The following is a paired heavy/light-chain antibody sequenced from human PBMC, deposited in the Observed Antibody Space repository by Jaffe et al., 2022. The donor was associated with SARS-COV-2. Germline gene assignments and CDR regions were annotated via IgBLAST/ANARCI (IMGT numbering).Heavy chain of an antibody. Sequence: QVQLQESGPGLVKPSQTLSLSCTVSGGSINRGAYHWNWIRQHPGKGLEWIGYIYGRGTAIYNPSLESRVTISVDTSKNEFSLRLSSVTAADTAVYYCARDNDASGTGSFDYWGQGSLVTVSS. CDR2: IYGRGTA. CDR3: ARDNDASGTGSFDY. D-gene: IGHD3-10*01. J-gene: IGHJ4*02. V-gene: IGHV4-31*03. CDR1: GGSINRGAYH.
Light chain of an antibody. V-gene: IGKV4-1*01. CDR3: QQYYSRPFT. CDR2: WAS. J-gene: IGKJ2*01. CDR1: QSVLYSSNNKNY. Sequence: DIVMTQSPDSLAVSLGERATINCKSSQSVLYSSNNKNYLTWYQQKPGQPPKLLFYWASSRESGVPDRFSGSGSGTDFTLTITSLQAEDVAVYYCQQYYSRPFTFGQGTKLEIK.